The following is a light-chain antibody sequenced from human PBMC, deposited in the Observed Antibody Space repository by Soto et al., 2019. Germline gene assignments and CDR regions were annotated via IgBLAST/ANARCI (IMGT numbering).Light chain of an antibody. V-gene: IGLV2-14*01. CDR1: SSDVGGYNY. CDR2: DVS. CDR3: SSYTSSSTLPYV. Sequence: QCSLTKPSSGTGAPGQSITISYTGTSSDVGGYNYVSWYQQHPGKAPKLMIYDVSNRPSGVSNRFSGSKSGNTASLTISGLQAEDEADYYCSSYTSSSTLPYVFGTGTKVTVL. J-gene: IGLJ1*01.